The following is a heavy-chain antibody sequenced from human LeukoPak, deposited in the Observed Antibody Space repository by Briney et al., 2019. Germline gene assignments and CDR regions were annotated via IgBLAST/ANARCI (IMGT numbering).Heavy chain of an antibody. D-gene: IGHD3-10*01. Sequence: PSETLSLTCTVSGGSISSYYWSWIRQPPGKGLEWIGYIYYSGSTNYNPSLKSRVTISVDTSKNQFSLKLSSVTAADTAVYYCARASRGGYYYYYYMDVWGKGTTVTVSS. CDR3: ARASRGGYYYYYYMDV. CDR2: IYYSGST. CDR1: GGSISSYY. J-gene: IGHJ6*03. V-gene: IGHV4-59*01.